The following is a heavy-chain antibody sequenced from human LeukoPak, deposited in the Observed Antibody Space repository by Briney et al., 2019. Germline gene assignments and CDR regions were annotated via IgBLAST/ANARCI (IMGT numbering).Heavy chain of an antibody. V-gene: IGHV3-30*04. CDR1: GFAFSSHA. CDR2: ISYDENTK. CDR3: AKPKDTMVRGVPDY. J-gene: IGHJ4*02. Sequence: PGRSLRLSCAASGFAFSSHAMHWVRQAPGKGLEWVAVISYDENTKYYADSVKGRFTISRDNSKNTLYLQMNSLRAEDTAVYYCAKPKDTMVRGVPDYWGQGTLVTVSS. D-gene: IGHD3-10*01.